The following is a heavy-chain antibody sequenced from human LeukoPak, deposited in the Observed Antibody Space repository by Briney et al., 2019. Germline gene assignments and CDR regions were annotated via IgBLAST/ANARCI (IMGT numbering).Heavy chain of an antibody. V-gene: IGHV4-61*05. CDR2: IYYSGST. D-gene: IGHD2-2*01. CDR3: ASIGYCSSTSCYGGDY. Sequence: SETLSLTCTVSGGSISSSSYYWSWIRQPPGKGLEWIGYIYYSGSTNYNPFLKSRVTISVDTSKNQFSLKLSSVTAADTAVYYCASIGYCSSTSCYGGDYWGQGTLVTVSS. CDR1: GGSISSSSYY. J-gene: IGHJ4*02.